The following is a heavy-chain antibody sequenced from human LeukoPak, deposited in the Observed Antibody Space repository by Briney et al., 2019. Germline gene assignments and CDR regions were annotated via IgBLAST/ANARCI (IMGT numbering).Heavy chain of an antibody. J-gene: IGHJ4*02. D-gene: IGHD6-19*01. V-gene: IGHV3-48*02. CDR1: GFTFSSYT. Sequence: GGSLRLSCAASGFTFSSYTMNWVRQAPGKGLEWVSYISSSSSTIYYADSVKGRFTISRDYAKNSLYLQVNSLRDEDTAVYYCARAYSNGWYFFDYWGQGTLVTVSS. CDR2: ISSSSSTI. CDR3: ARAYSNGWYFFDY.